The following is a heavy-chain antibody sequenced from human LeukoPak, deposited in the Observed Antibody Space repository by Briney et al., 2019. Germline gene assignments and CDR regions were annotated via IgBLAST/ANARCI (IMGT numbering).Heavy chain of an antibody. CDR1: GFTFRNYW. D-gene: IGHD4-17*01. V-gene: IGHV3-74*01. CDR2: INSDGSST. CDR3: TRGDYGAYGYDAFDI. Sequence: GGSLRLSCAASGFTFRNYWMHWVRHAPGKGLVWVSRINSDGSSTIYADSVKGRFTISRDNAKNTLYLQVNSLRAEDTPMYYCTRGDYGAYGYDAFDIWGQGTMVTVSS. J-gene: IGHJ3*02.